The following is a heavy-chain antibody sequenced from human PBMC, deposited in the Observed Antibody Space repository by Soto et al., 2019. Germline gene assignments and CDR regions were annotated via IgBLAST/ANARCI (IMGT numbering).Heavy chain of an antibody. CDR1: GGSISSGGYY. CDR3: ARGGITMVRGVMILDY. V-gene: IGHV4-31*03. J-gene: IGHJ4*02. Sequence: SETLSLTCTVSGGSISSGGYYWSWIRQHPGKGLEWIGYIYYSGSTYYNPSLKSRVTISVDTSKNQFSLKLSFVTAADTAVYYCARGGITMVRGVMILDYWGQGTLVTVSS. CDR2: IYYSGST. D-gene: IGHD3-10*01.